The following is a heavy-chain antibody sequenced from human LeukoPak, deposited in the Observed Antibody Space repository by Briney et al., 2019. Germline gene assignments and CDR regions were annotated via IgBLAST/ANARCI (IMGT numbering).Heavy chain of an antibody. D-gene: IGHD6-19*01. CDR3: EGYSSGSRNY. Sequence: HPGGSLRLSCAASGFTVSSNYMSWVRQAPGKGLEWVSVIYSGGSTYYADSVKGRFTISRDNSKNTLYLQMNSLRAEDTAVYYCEGYSSGSRNYWGQGTLVTVSS. J-gene: IGHJ4*02. CDR1: GFTVSSNY. CDR2: IYSGGST. V-gene: IGHV3-53*01.